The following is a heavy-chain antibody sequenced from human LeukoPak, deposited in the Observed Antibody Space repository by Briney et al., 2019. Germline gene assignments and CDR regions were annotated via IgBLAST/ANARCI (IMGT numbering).Heavy chain of an antibody. CDR2: IKEDGTHK. D-gene: IGHD2-8*01. Sequence: PGGSLRLSCAASGFTFSSYWMSWVRQAPGKGLEWAANIKEDGTHKYYVGSVRGRFTISRDNAKNSLYLQMNGLRAEDTAIYYCAREARGTRAAFDVWGQGTMVTVFS. J-gene: IGHJ3*01. CDR3: AREARGTRAAFDV. V-gene: IGHV3-7*01. CDR1: GFTFSSYW.